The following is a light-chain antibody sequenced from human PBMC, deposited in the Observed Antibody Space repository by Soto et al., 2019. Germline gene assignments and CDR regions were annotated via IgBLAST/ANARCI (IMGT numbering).Light chain of an antibody. CDR1: SSNIGAGYD. V-gene: IGLV1-40*01. Sequence: QSVLRQPPSVSGAPGQRVTISCTGSSSNIGAGYDVHWYQQLPGPAPKLLIYGNSNRPSGVPDRFSGSKSGTSASLAITGLQAEDEADYYCQSSDSSLSGVVFGGGTKLTVL. CDR2: GNS. CDR3: QSSDSSLSGVV. J-gene: IGLJ2*01.